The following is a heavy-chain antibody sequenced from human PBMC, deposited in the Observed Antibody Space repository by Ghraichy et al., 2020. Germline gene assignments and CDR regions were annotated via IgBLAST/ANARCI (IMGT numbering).Heavy chain of an antibody. CDR3: ARLFGRYGGNPREGYFDY. CDR2: IYYSGST. D-gene: IGHD4-23*01. J-gene: IGHJ4*02. V-gene: IGHV4-59*01. CDR1: GGSISSYY. Sequence: SETLSLTCTVSGGSISSYYWSWIRQPPGKGLEWIGYIYYSGSTNYNPSLKSRVTISVDTSKNQFSLKLSSVTAADTAVYYCARLFGRYGGNPREGYFDYWAQGTLVTVSS.